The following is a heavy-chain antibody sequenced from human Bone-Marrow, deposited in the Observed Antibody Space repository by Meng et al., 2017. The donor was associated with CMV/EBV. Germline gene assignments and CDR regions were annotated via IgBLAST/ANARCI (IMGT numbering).Heavy chain of an antibody. J-gene: IGHJ1*01. V-gene: IGHV3-30-3*01. CDR1: GFTFSSHA. CDR2: ISYDGSNK. CDR3: AREWWVAPLQH. D-gene: IGHD2-15*01. Sequence: ESGGGVVDAGRFLGFLCAALGFTFSSHARHWVRQAPGKGLEWVAVISYDGSNKYYADSVKGRFTISRDNSKNTLYLQMNSLRAEDTAVYYCAREWWVAPLQHWGQGTLVTVSS.